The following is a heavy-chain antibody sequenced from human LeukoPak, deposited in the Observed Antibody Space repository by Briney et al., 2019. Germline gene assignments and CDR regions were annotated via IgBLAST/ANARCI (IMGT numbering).Heavy chain of an antibody. V-gene: IGHV6-1*01. J-gene: IGHJ6*04. CDR2: TSYRSKWYN. CDR1: GDSVSTNSVA. D-gene: IGHD3-9*01. Sequence: SQTLSLTCAISGDSVSTNSVAWNWIRQSPSRGLEWLGRTSYRSKWYNDYAVSVKSRITITPDTSKNQFSLQLNSVTPEDTAVYYCARQYILTGYYPRLGMDVWGKGTTVTISS. CDR3: ARQYILTGYYPRLGMDV.